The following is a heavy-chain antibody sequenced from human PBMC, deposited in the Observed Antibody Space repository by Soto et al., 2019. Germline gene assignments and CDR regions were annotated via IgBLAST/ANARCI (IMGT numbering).Heavy chain of an antibody. V-gene: IGHV3-33*01. J-gene: IGHJ4*02. CDR1: GFTFSNYG. CDR2: IWYDGSDK. D-gene: IGHD2-21*02. Sequence: QVQLVESGGGVVQPGTSLRLSCVTSGFTFSNYGMHWVRQAPGKGLEWVAVIWYDGSDKYYADSVKGRFTIFRDNSRNTLYLKMNSLRAEDTAIYYCARDQGDGWGQGTLVTVSS. CDR3: ARDQGDG.